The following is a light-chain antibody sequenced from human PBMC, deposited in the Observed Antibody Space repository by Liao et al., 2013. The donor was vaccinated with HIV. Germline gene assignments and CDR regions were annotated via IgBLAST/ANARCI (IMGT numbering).Light chain of an antibody. J-gene: IGLJ2*01. CDR1: VLGRKH. CDR2: YDK. Sequence: SYELTQPSSVSVSPGQTARITCSGDVLGRKHARWFQQKPGQAPELVIHYDKDRPSGIPARFSGSNSGNTATLTITRVEAGDEADYYCQVWDGDFAVFGGGTKLTVL. V-gene: IGLV3-21*04. CDR3: QVWDGDFAV.